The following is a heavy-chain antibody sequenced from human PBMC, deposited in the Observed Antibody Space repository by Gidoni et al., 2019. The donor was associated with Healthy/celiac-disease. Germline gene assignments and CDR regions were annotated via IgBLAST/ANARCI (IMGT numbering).Heavy chain of an antibody. D-gene: IGHD3-10*01. CDR1: GFTFSSSG. CDR3: ARAFQGVIIGKPHNWFDP. J-gene: IGHJ5*02. V-gene: IGHV3-33*01. Sequence: QVQLVESGGGVVQPGRSLRLSCAASGFTFSSSGMHWVRQAPGKGLGWVAVIWYDGSNKYYADSVKGRFTISRDNSKNTLYLQMNSLRAEDTAVYYCARAFQGVIIGKPHNWFDPWGQGTLVTVSS. CDR2: IWYDGSNK.